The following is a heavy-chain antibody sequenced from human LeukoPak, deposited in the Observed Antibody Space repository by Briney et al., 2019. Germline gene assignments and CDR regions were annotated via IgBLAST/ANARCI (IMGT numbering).Heavy chain of an antibody. CDR1: GFTFSSHR. V-gene: IGHV3-48*02. CDR3: ARHLGGSGISDY. D-gene: IGHD2-15*01. CDR2: ITSGGRII. J-gene: IGHJ4*02. Sequence: GGSLRLSCVVSGFTFSSHRMNWVRQAPGKGLEWVSYITSGGRIIYYADSVKGRFTISRDNAKNSLYLQMNSLRDEDTAVYYCARHLGGSGISDYWGQGTLVTVSS.